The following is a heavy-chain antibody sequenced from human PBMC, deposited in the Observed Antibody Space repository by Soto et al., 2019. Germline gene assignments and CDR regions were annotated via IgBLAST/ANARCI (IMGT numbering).Heavy chain of an antibody. CDR3: ARKFCISMSCPDPHFDY. CDR1: GYSFTTYW. D-gene: IGHD2-2*01. Sequence: PGESLKISCKGSGYSFTTYWITWVRQMPGKGLEWMGRIDPSDSYTNYSPSFQGHVTISADKSISIAYLQWSSLKASDTAMYYCARKFCISMSCPDPHFDYWGQGTLVTVSS. J-gene: IGHJ4*02. CDR2: IDPSDSYT. V-gene: IGHV5-10-1*01.